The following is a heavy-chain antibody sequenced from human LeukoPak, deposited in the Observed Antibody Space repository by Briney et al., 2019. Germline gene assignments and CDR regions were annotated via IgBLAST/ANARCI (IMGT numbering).Heavy chain of an antibody. J-gene: IGHJ5*02. CDR2: IYYSGGT. Sequence: PSETLSLTCTVSGGSISSYYWSWIRQPPGKGLEWIGYIYYSGGTNYNPSLKSRVTISVDTSKNQFSLKLSSVTAADTAVYYCARLKYNWFDPWGQGTLVTVSS. CDR1: GGSISSYY. CDR3: ARLKYNWFDP. V-gene: IGHV4-59*08.